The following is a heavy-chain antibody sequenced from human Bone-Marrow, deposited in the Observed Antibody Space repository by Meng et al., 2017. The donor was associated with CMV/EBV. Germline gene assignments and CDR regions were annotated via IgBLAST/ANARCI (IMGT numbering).Heavy chain of an antibody. V-gene: IGHV1-46*01. CDR1: GYTFTSYY. CDR2: IIPILGIA. Sequence: ASVKVSCKASGYTFTSYYMHWVRQAPGQGLEWMGGIIPILGIANYAQKFQGRVTMTRNTSISTAYMELSSLRSEDTAVYYCARFSQGGCSSTSCYTNGMDVWGQGTTVTVSS. J-gene: IGHJ6*02. D-gene: IGHD2-2*02. CDR3: ARFSQGGCSSTSCYTNGMDV.